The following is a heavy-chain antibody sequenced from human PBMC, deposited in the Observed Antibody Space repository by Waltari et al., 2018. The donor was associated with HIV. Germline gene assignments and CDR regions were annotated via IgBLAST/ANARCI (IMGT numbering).Heavy chain of an antibody. Sequence: QVQLVQSGAEVKKPGASVQVSCKASGYTFTSHGISWVRQAPGQGLEWMGGISAYNRNTNYAQKLQGRVTMTTDTSTSTAYMELRSLRSDDTAVYYCARDLGIAAAGDFDYWGQGTLVTVSS. J-gene: IGHJ4*02. V-gene: IGHV1-18*01. CDR2: ISAYNRNT. D-gene: IGHD6-13*01. CDR3: ARDLGIAAAGDFDY. CDR1: GYTFTSHG.